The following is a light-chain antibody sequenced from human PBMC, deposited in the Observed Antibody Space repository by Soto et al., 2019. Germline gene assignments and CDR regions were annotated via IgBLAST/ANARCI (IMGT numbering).Light chain of an antibody. Sequence: QSALTQPASVSGSPGQSITISCTGTSSDVGSYNFVSWYQQHPGKAPKLMIYEGSKRPSGVSNRFSSSKSGNTASLTISGLQAEDEADYYCCSYAGDSAWVFGGGTKLTVL. J-gene: IGLJ3*02. CDR3: CSYAGDSAWV. V-gene: IGLV2-23*01. CDR2: EGS. CDR1: SSDVGSYNF.